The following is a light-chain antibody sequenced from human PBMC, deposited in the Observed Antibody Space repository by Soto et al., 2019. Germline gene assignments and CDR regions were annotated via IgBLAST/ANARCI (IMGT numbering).Light chain of an antibody. V-gene: IGLV2-14*01. J-gene: IGLJ1*01. CDR1: SSDVGAYTS. Sequence: QSVLTQPASVSASPGQSITISCTGTSSDVGAYTSVSWYQQHPGKVPKVVIYEVSNRPSGVSNRFSGSKSGSAASLTISGLQAEDEADYYCSSYSSTSTPYVFGGGTKVTVL. CDR2: EVS. CDR3: SSYSSTSTPYV.